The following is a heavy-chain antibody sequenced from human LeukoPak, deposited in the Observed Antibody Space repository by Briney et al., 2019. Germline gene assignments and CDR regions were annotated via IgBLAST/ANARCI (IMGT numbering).Heavy chain of an antibody. CDR3: ARVFHDFWSGYYFDY. CDR1: GGSISSHY. J-gene: IGHJ4*02. V-gene: IGHV4-59*11. CDR2: IYYSGST. Sequence: SETLSLTCTVSGGSISSHYWSWIRQPPGKGLEWIGYIYYSGSTKFNPSLKSRITISVDTSKNHFSLKLSSVTAADTAVYYCARVFHDFWSGYYFDYWGQGTLVTVSS. D-gene: IGHD3-3*01.